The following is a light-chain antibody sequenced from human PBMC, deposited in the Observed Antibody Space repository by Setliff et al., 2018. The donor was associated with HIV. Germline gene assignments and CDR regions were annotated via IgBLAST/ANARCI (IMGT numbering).Light chain of an antibody. J-gene: IGLJ1*01. CDR1: SSDVGSFDL. Sequence: QSALTQPASVSGSPGQSISISCAGTSSDVGSFDLVSWYKQYPGRPPKLILYEVNRRPSGVSNRFSGSKSGNTASLTISGLQAEDEADYYCCSYAGSTIFYVFGTGTKVTVL. V-gene: IGLV2-23*02. CDR2: EVN. CDR3: CSYAGSTIFYV.